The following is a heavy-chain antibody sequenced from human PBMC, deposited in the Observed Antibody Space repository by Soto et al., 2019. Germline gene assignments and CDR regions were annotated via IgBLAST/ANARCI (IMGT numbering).Heavy chain of an antibody. CDR1: GFTFSSYA. V-gene: IGHV3-23*01. J-gene: IGHJ6*02. CDR3: ANPSKAYCTNGVCSEYYYYYGMDV. CDR2: ISGSGGST. D-gene: IGHD2-8*01. Sequence: EVQLLESGGGLVQPGGSLRLSCAASGFTFSSYAMSWVRQAPGKGLEWVSAISGSGGSTYYADSVKGRFTISRDNSKNTLYRQMNSLRAEDTAVYYCANPSKAYCTNGVCSEYYYYYGMDVWGQGTTVTVSS.